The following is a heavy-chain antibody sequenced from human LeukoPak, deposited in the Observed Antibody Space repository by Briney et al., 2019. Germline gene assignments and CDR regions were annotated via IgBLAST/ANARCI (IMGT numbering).Heavy chain of an antibody. CDR2: ISSSSSYI. Sequence: GGSLRLSCAASGFTFSSYAITWVRQAPGKGLEWVSSISSSSSYIYYADSVKGRFTISRDNAKNSLYLQMNSLRAEDTAVYYCAREGELNWKEDWGQGTLVTVSS. CDR3: AREGELNWKED. J-gene: IGHJ4*02. D-gene: IGHD3-16*01. V-gene: IGHV3-21*01. CDR1: GFTFSSYA.